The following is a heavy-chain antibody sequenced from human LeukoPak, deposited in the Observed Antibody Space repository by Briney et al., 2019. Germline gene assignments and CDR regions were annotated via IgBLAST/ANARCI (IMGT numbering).Heavy chain of an antibody. CDR2: INHSGNT. J-gene: IGHJ6*02. CDR1: GFTFSDYY. V-gene: IGHV4-34*01. CDR3: ARGHGVGPTRNYYYYGMDV. Sequence: GSLRLSCAASGFTFSDYYMSWIRQAPGKGLEWIREINHSGNTNYNPSLKSRVTISVDKSKDQFSLKLRFVTAADTAVYYCARGHGVGPTRNYYYYGMDVWGQGTSVTVSS. D-gene: IGHD1-26*01.